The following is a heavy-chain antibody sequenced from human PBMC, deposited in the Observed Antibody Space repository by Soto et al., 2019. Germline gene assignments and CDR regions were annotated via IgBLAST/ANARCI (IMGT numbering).Heavy chain of an antibody. CDR2: TYHCGST. V-gene: IGHV4-30-4*01. Sequence: PSETFSLTYAVSGVSINFPDSYWGWIRQPAGKGLDRIGYTYHCGSTYYNPSLQSRVTISLDTWRNPFSLKLTSVTAADKAVYYCAMVSPPKWTYPFNVIAFWGQGPTVIGS. CDR3: AMVSPPKWTYPFNVIAF. J-gene: IGHJ6*02. D-gene: IGHD2-2*01. CDR1: GVSINFPDSY.